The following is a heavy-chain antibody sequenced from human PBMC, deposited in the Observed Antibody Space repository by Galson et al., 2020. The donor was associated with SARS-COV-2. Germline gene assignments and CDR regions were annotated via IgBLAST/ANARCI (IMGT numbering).Heavy chain of an antibody. CDR2: IYYSGST. CDR1: GGSISSGGYY. D-gene: IGHD1-26*01. Sequence: ASETLSLTCTVSGGSISSGGYYWSWIRQHPGKGLEWIGYIYYSGSTYYNPSLKSRVTISVDTSKNQFSLKVSSVTAADTALYYCARDWRSYSAPYYSYNGIDGWGQGTTVTVSS. V-gene: IGHV4-31*03. J-gene: IGHJ6*02. CDR3: ARDWRSYSAPYYSYNGIDG.